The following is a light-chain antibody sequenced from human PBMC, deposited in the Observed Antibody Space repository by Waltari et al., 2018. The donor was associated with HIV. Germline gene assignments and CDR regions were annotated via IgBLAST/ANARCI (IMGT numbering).Light chain of an antibody. CDR3: QSYDSTLSGPRV. Sequence: QSALIQPPSVSGSPGQSVTISCTGTSSDVGRYDYVSWYQQHPGTVPKPMIYNVNTQPSGVPDRFSGSKSGNTASMTISGLQAEDEADYYCQSYDSTLSGPRVFGTGTKVTVL. J-gene: IGLJ1*01. CDR1: SSDVGRYDY. CDR2: NVN. V-gene: IGLV2-11*01.